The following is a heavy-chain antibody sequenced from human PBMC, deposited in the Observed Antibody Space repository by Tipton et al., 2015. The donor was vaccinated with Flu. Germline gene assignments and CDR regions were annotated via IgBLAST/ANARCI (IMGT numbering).Heavy chain of an antibody. CDR2: ISSSGSTI. CDR1: GFTFSSYE. Sequence: SLRLSCAASGFTFSSYEMNWVRQAPGKGLEWVSYISSSGSTIYYADSVKGRFTISRDNAKNSLYLQMNSLRAEDTAVYYCARAPKFYGMDVWGQGTTVTVSS. CDR3: ARAPKFYGMDV. J-gene: IGHJ6*02. V-gene: IGHV3-48*03.